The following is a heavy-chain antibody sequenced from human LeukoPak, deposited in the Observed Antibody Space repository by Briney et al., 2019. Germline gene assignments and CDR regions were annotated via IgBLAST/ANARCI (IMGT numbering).Heavy chain of an antibody. V-gene: IGHV3-30-3*01. CDR3: AKDDGSYYDLDY. D-gene: IGHD1-26*01. CDR1: GFNFSNYA. J-gene: IGHJ4*02. Sequence: PGRSLRLSCAASGFNFSNYAMHWVRQAPGKGPEWVAAMSSDGYTTYYAGSVRGRFTISRDNSRSTVFLQMNSLRADDTAVFYCAKDDGSYYDLDYWGQGTLVTVSS. CDR2: MSSDGYTT.